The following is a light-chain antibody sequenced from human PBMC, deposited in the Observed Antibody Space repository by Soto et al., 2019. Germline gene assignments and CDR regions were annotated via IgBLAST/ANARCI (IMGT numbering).Light chain of an antibody. J-gene: IGKJ5*01. CDR1: QRVGSNY. CDR2: GAS. CDR3: QQYGTSPRT. V-gene: IGKV3-20*01. Sequence: DIVLTQTPGTLSLSPGERATLCCRASQRVGSNYLAWYQQKLGRAPRLLISGASRRATGIPDRFSGSGSATDFTLTITSLEPEDFAVYYCQQYGTSPRTFGQGTRLEIK.